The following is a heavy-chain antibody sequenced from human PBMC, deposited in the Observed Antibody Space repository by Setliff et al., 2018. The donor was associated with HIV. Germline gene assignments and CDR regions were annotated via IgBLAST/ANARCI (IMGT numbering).Heavy chain of an antibody. CDR2: ITPSDSYT. CDR1: GYIFTSHK. J-gene: IGHJ4*02. CDR3: VKEYHTAATDRRVANYFDY. Sequence: ASVKVSCKASGYIFTSHKIHWVRQAPGQGLAWMGIITPSDSYTVYAQKFQGRVTMTSDTSTSTVYMELSSLGSEDTAIYYCVKEYHTAATDRRVANYFDYWGQGTLVTVSS. D-gene: IGHD6-13*01. V-gene: IGHV1-46*01.